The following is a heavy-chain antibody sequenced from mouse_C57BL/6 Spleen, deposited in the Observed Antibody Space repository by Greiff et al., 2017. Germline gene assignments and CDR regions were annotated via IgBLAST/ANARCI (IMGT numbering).Heavy chain of an antibody. D-gene: IGHD2-2*01. V-gene: IGHV2-2*01. CDR2: IWSGGST. J-gene: IGHJ3*01. CDR1: GFSLTSYG. CDR3: ARNGYDEGTWFAY. Sequence: QVHVKQSGPGLVQPSQSLSITCTVSGFSLTSYGVHWVRQSPGKGLEWLGVIWSGGSTDYNAAFISRLSISKDNSKSQVFFKMNSLQADDTAIYYCARNGYDEGTWFAYWGQGTLVTVSA.